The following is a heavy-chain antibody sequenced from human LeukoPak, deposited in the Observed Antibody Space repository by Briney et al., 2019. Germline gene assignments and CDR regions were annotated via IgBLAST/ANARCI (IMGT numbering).Heavy chain of an antibody. CDR1: GFTFSSYA. J-gene: IGHJ4*02. CDR3: ARDVYSRSSV. Sequence: GGSLRLSCAASGFTFSSYAMHWVRQAPGKGLEWVSRINSDGSSSTFADSVRGRFTISRDNAKNTLYLQMNSLRAEDTAVYYCARDVYSRSSVWGQGTLVTVSS. CDR2: INSDGSSS. D-gene: IGHD6-6*01. V-gene: IGHV3-74*01.